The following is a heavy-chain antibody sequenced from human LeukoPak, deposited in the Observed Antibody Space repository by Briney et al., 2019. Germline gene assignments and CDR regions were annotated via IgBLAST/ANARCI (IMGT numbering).Heavy chain of an antibody. CDR2: IKLDGSEK. Sequence: GGSLRLSCAASGFTFSSYAMSWVRQAPGKGLEWVANIKLDGSEKNYVDSVKGRFTISRGNAKNMVYLQMNSLRAEDTAVYFCARGRYYLDSWGQGTLVTVSS. CDR1: GFTFSSYA. CDR3: ARGRYYLDS. J-gene: IGHJ4*02. V-gene: IGHV3-7*01. D-gene: IGHD4-17*01.